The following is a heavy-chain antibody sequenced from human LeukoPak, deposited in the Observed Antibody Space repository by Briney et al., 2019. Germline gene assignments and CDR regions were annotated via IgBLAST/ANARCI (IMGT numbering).Heavy chain of an antibody. J-gene: IGHJ5*02. V-gene: IGHV1-2*02. CDR3: ARDLGYYYGSGSYYMHNWFDP. CDR1: GYTFTGYY. CDR2: INPNSGGT. Sequence: ASVKVSCKASGYTFTGYYMHWVRQAPGQGLEWMGWINPNSGGTNYAQKFQGRVTMTRDRSISTAYMELSRLRSDYTPVYYCARDLGYYYGSGSYYMHNWFDPWGQGTLVTVSS. D-gene: IGHD3-10*01.